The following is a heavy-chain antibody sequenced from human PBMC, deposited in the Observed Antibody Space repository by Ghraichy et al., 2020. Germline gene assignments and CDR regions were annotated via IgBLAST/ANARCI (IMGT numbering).Heavy chain of an antibody. Sequence: GESLNISCAASAFTFSSYWMHWVRQAPGKGLVWVSRINSDGSSTSYADSVKGRFTISRDNAKNTLYLQMNSLRAEDTAVYYCARGGGITMVRGVIIHDYYYYGMDVWGQGTTVTVSS. CDR1: AFTFSSYW. V-gene: IGHV3-74*01. J-gene: IGHJ6*02. CDR2: INSDGSST. CDR3: ARGGGITMVRGVIIHDYYYYGMDV. D-gene: IGHD3-10*01.